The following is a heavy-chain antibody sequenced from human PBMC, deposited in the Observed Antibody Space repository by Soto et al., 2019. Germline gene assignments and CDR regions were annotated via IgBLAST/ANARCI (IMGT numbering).Heavy chain of an antibody. CDR1: GHTFSSYG. Sequence: ASVKVSCKASGHTFSSYGISWVRQAPGQGLEWMGWISAYNGNTNYAQKFQGRVTMTRNTSISTAYMELSSLRSEDTAVYYCAKERTVAGNDYWGQGTLVTVSS. CDR3: AKERTVAGNDY. J-gene: IGHJ4*02. V-gene: IGHV1-18*01. CDR2: ISAYNGNT. D-gene: IGHD6-19*01.